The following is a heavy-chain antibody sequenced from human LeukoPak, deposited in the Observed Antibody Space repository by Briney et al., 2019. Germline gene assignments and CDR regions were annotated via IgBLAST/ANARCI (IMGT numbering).Heavy chain of an antibody. D-gene: IGHD3-3*01. CDR2: INHSGST. J-gene: IGHJ4*02. CDR3: ARIKERGPFFGVVTPGVIGY. Sequence: PSETLSLTCAVYGGSFSGYYWSWIRQPPGKGLEWIGEINHSGSTNYNPSLKSRVTISVDTSKNPFSLELSSVTAADTAVYYCARIKERGPFFGVVTPGVIGYWGQGTLVTVSS. CDR1: GGSFSGYY. V-gene: IGHV4-34*01.